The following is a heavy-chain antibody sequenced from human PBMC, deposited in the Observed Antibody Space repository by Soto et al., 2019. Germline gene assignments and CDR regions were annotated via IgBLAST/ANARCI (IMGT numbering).Heavy chain of an antibody. D-gene: IGHD2-2*01. Sequence: PSETLSLTCGVSGGSISSSNWWSWVRQPPGKGLEWIGEIYHSGSTNYNPSLKSRVTISVDKSKNQFSLKLSSVTAADTAVYYCARGYCSSTSCSHGYYYYYYGMDVWGQGTTVTVSS. CDR1: GGSISSSNW. CDR3: ARGYCSSTSCSHGYYYYYYGMDV. J-gene: IGHJ6*02. CDR2: IYHSGST. V-gene: IGHV4-4*02.